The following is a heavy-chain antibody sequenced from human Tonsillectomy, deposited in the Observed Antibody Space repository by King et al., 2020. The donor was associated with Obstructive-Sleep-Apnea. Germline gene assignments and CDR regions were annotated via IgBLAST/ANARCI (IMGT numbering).Heavy chain of an antibody. J-gene: IGHJ4*02. CDR2: ISSSSGYT. CDR1: GFPFRDYY. V-gene: IGHV3-11*06. Sequence: VQLVESGGGLVNPGGSLRLSCAASGFPFRDYYMSWIRQTPGKGLEWLSYISSSSGYTNYADSVKGRFTISRDNAKKSLYLQMNSRRAEDTAVYYCARDQVYYLWGSSRPPSFDYWGQGTLVTVSS. D-gene: IGHD3-16*02. CDR3: ARDQVYYLWGSSRPPSFDY.